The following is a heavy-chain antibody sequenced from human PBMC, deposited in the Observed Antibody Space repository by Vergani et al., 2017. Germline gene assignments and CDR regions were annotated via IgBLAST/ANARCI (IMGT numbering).Heavy chain of an antibody. CDR2: IYYSGST. J-gene: IGHJ3*02. CDR1: GYSISSGYY. Sequence: QVQLQESGPGLVKPSETLSLTCAVSGYSISSGYYWGWIRQPPGKGLEWIGSIYYSGSTYYNPSLKSRVTISVDTSKNQFSLKLSSVTAADTAVYYCAMTGRIRGDAFDIWGQGTMVTVSS. D-gene: IGHD3-10*01. V-gene: IGHV4-38-2*01. CDR3: AMTGRIRGDAFDI.